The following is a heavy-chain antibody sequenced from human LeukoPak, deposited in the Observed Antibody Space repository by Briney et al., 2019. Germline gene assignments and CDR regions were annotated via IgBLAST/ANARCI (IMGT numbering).Heavy chain of an antibody. CDR2: IHYSGST. Sequence: SETLSLTCTVSGGSISSYYWSWIRQTPGKGLEWIGYIHYSGSTYYNPSLKSRVTISVDTSKNQFSLKLSSVTAADTAVYYCARDRVSVRGVIIKGYWGQGTLVTVSS. CDR1: GGSISSYY. V-gene: IGHV4-59*12. CDR3: ARDRVSVRGVIIKGY. J-gene: IGHJ4*02. D-gene: IGHD3-10*01.